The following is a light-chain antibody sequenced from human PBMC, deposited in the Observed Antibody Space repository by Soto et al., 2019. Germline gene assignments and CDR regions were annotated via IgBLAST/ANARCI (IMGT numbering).Light chain of an antibody. CDR3: QLSYTTPWP. V-gene: IGKV1-39*01. CDR2: ATS. J-gene: IGKJ1*01. Sequence: DNQMTQSPSSLSASVGDRVTITCRASQSISSYLNWFQQKPGKAPKVLIYATSGLQSGVPSRFSGSGSGTDFTLTISSLQPEDFTTYYCQLSYTTPWPSGQGTNAAIK. CDR1: QSISSY.